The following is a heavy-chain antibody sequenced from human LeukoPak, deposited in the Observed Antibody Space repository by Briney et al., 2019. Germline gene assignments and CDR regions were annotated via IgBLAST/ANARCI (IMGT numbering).Heavy chain of an antibody. D-gene: IGHD6-6*01. J-gene: IGHJ6*03. V-gene: IGHV3-23*01. Sequence: PGGSLRLSCAVSGFNFNNYAMTWVRQAPGKGREWVSAIGGRGVSTFYGDSVKGRFTISRDNAKNSLYLQMNSLRAEGTAVYYCARGQQLAQTLYYYYYMDVWGKGTTVTVSS. CDR1: GFNFNNYA. CDR2: IGGRGVST. CDR3: ARGQQLAQTLYYYYYMDV.